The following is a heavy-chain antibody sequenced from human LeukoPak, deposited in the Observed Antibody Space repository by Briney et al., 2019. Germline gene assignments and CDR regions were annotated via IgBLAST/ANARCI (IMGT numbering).Heavy chain of an antibody. CDR1: GFTFSTYA. Sequence: QPGRSLRLSCAASGFTFSTYAMHWVRQAPGKGLEWVAFISYDGSNEYYADSVKGRFTISRDNSKNTLYLQMNSLRAEDTAVYYCARRIKQQLDYWGQGTLVTVSS. CDR2: ISYDGSNE. D-gene: IGHD6-13*01. J-gene: IGHJ4*02. V-gene: IGHV3-30-3*01. CDR3: ARRIKQQLDY.